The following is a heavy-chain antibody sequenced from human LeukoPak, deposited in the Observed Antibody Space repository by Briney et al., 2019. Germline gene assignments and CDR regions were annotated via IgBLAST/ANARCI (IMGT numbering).Heavy chain of an antibody. CDR1: GYAFTSYD. Sequence: ASVKVSCKASGYAFTSYDINWVRQATGQGLEWMGWMNPNSGNTGYAQKFQGRVTMARNTSISTAYMELSSLRSEDTAVYYCARIHRDYYYYYGMDVWGQGTTVTVSS. V-gene: IGHV1-8*01. CDR3: ARIHRDYYYYYGMDV. J-gene: IGHJ6*02. CDR2: MNPNSGNT.